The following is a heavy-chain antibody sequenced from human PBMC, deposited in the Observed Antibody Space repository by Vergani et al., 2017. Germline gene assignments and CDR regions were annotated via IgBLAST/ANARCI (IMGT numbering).Heavy chain of an antibody. J-gene: IGHJ2*01. CDR1: GYIFTGHY. Sequence: QVQLVQSGAEVKKPGASVKVSCKASGYIFTGHYMNWVRQAPGQGLEWMGWINPKSGGTNHAQKFQGRVTMTRDTSFSTAYMELSRLRSDDTATYYCARGWEDSDGGTPPGYFDLWGRGTLVTVSS. D-gene: IGHD1-26*01. V-gene: IGHV1-2*02. CDR2: INPKSGGT. CDR3: ARGWEDSDGGTPPGYFDL.